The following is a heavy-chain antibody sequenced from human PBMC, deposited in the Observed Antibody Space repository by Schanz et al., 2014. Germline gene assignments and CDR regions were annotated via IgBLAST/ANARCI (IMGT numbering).Heavy chain of an antibody. V-gene: IGHV1-46*01. Sequence: QVQLVQSGAEAKKPGASVKLSCKASNYIFTKYYIHCVRQAPGQGLEWMGLINPYDDTIDYAKKYQGRFTVTRDTSTTTVYMELSSLRSDDTAMYYCVTEKRMESGTWAKAFDIWGQGTWVTVSS. CDR1: NYIFTKYY. CDR3: VTEKRMESGTWAKAFDI. D-gene: IGHD3-3*01. CDR2: INPYDDTI. J-gene: IGHJ3*02.